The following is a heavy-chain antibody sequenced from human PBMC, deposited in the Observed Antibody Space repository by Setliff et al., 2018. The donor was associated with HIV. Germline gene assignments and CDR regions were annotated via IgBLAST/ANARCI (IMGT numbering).Heavy chain of an antibody. CDR2: IIPIFGTA. Sequence: ASVKVSCKTSGDTLSSYAITWVRQAPGQGLEWMGRIIPIFGTADYAQKFQGRVTLTADESTSVAYMELNSLRSEDTAVYYCARDSDDSGFWDAFNIWGQGTMVTVSS. J-gene: IGHJ3*02. D-gene: IGHD3-22*01. CDR3: ARDSDDSGFWDAFNI. V-gene: IGHV1-69*13. CDR1: GDTLSSYA.